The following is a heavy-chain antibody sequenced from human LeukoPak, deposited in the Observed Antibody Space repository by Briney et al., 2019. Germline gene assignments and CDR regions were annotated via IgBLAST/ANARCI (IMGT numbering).Heavy chain of an antibody. CDR1: GFTFSSYS. V-gene: IGHV3-21*01. CDR3: ARAGDGQQLRYFDY. J-gene: IGHJ4*02. D-gene: IGHD6-13*01. Sequence: GGSLRLSCAASGFTFSSYSTNWVRQAPGKGLEWVSSISSSSSYIYYADSVKGRFTISRDNAKNSLYLQMNSLRAEDTAVYYCARAGDGQQLRYFDYWGQGTLVTVSS. CDR2: ISSSSSYI.